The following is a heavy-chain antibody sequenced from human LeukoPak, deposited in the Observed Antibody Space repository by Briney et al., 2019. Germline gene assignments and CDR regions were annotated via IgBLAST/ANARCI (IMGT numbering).Heavy chain of an antibody. V-gene: IGHV1-8*01. CDR2: MNPNSGGT. D-gene: IGHD4-17*01. J-gene: IGHJ3*02. Sequence: ASVKVSCTASRYTFTSYVFNWVRQATGHGGEGLGWMNPNSGGTGYAQKFQGRVTMTRNTSISTAYMELSSLRSEDTSVYYCASCTDYGDSHDGFDIWGQGTMVTVSS. CDR1: RYTFTSYV. CDR3: ASCTDYGDSHDGFDI.